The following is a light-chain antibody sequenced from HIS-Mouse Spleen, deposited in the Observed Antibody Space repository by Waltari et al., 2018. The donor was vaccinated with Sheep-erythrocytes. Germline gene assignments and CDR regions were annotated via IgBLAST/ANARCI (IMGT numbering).Light chain of an antibody. Sequence: QSALTQPRSVSGSPGQSVTISCTGTSSDGGGYNYGSWYHQHPGKAPKLMIYDVSKRPSGVPDRFSGSKSGNTASLTISGLQAEDEADYYCCSYAGSYNHVFATGTKVTVL. V-gene: IGLV2-11*02. CDR1: SSDGGGYNY. CDR3: CSYAGSYNHV. J-gene: IGLJ1*01. CDR2: DVS.